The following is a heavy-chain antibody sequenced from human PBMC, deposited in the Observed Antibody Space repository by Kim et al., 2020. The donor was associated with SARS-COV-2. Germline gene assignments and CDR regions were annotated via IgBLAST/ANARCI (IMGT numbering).Heavy chain of an antibody. D-gene: IGHD3-22*01. V-gene: IGHV4-31*03. CDR1: GGSISSGGYY. J-gene: IGHJ4*02. CDR2: IYYSGST. CDR3: ARELTFDSSGYYYVGLFDY. Sequence: SETLSLTCTVSGGSISSGGYYWSWIRQHPGKGLEWIGYIYYSGSTYYNPSLKSRVTISVDTSKNQFSLKLSSVTAADTAVYYCARELTFDSSGYYYVGLFDYWGQGTLVTVSS.